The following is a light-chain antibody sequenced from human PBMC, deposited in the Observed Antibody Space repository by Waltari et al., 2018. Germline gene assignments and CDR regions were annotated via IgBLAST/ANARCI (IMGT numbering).Light chain of an antibody. CDR1: HDISDY. CDR2: DAS. Sequence: DIQMTQSPSSLSASVGDTVTITCQANHDISDYLNWYQQKPGKAPNLLISDASHLEAGVRSRFSGSGYGTDFTFTISSLQPEDFATYYCQQHDNPPFTFGQGTKLEIK. CDR3: QQHDNPPFT. V-gene: IGKV1-33*01. J-gene: IGKJ2*01.